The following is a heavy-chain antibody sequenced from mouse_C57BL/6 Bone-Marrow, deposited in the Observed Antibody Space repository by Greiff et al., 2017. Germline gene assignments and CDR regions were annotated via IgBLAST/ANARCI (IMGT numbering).Heavy chain of an antibody. J-gene: IGHJ3*01. CDR1: GFNIKHTY. V-gene: IGHV14-3*01. Sequence: VQLQQSVAELVRPGASVKLSCTASGFNIKHTYMHWVKQRPEQGLEWIGWIDPANGNTKYAPKFQGKATITADTSSNTAYLQLSSLTSEDTANYYCARSSWFADWGKGTLVTVSA. CDR2: IDPANGNT. CDR3: ARSSWFAD.